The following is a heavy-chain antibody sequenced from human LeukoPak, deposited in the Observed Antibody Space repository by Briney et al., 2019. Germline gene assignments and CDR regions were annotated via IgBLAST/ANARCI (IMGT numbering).Heavy chain of an antibody. CDR1: GSIFTSYW. J-gene: IGHJ4*01. Sequence: KGGASLQISCECSGSIFTSYWIGWVRQLSGEGLEWMGIIYPGDSDTRYSTSDQGPVTISVDKSISTAYLQWSSLKASDTAMYYCARPYFSGASCYLYYFDYGGHGTLGTVS. CDR3: ARPYFSGASCYLYYFDY. V-gene: IGHV5-51*01. D-gene: IGHD2-15*01. CDR2: IYPGDSDT.